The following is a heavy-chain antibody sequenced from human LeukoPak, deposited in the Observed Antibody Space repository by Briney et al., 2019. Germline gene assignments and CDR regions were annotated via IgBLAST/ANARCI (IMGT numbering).Heavy chain of an antibody. CDR2: IYYSGNT. CDR1: GVSISSSNSY. Sequence: SETLSLTCTVSGVSISSSNSYWGWPRQPPGKGLEWIGSIYYSGNTYYNASLKSQVSISIDTSKNQFSLRLTSVTAADTAVYYCARQTGSGLFILPGGQGTLVTVSS. J-gene: IGHJ4*02. CDR3: ARQTGSGLFILP. D-gene: IGHD3/OR15-3a*01. V-gene: IGHV4-39*01.